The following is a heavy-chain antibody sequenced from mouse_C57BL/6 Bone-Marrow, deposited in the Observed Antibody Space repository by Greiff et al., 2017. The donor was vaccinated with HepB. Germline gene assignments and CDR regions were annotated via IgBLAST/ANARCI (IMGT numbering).Heavy chain of an antibody. CDR1: GYTFTNYW. V-gene: IGHV1-63*01. J-gene: IGHJ4*01. Sequence: QVHVKQSGAELVRPGTSVKMSCKASGYTFTNYWIGWAKQRPGHGLEWIGDIYPGGGYTNYNEKFKGKATLTADKSSSTAYMQFSSLTSEDSAIYYCARGRIYYGNYDAMDYWGQGTSVTVSS. CDR2: IYPGGGYT. CDR3: ARGRIYYGNYDAMDY. D-gene: IGHD2-1*01.